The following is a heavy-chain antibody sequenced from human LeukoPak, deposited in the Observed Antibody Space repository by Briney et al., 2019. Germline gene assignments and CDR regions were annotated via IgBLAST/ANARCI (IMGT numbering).Heavy chain of an antibody. D-gene: IGHD3-3*01. J-gene: IGHJ3*02. V-gene: IGHV3-23*01. CDR1: GFTFSSYV. Sequence: PGGSLRLSCAAYGFTFSSYVMSWVRQAPGKGLEWVSAISGSGGSTYYADSVQGRLTISRDNSKNTLYLQMNSLRAEDTAVYYCAKDGRDGITIFGVVVDVFDIWGQGTLVTVSS. CDR2: ISGSGGST. CDR3: AKDGRDGITIFGVVVDVFDI.